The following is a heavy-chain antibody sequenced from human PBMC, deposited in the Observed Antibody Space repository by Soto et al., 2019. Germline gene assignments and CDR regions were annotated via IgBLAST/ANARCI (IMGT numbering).Heavy chain of an antibody. V-gene: IGHV4-39*01. Sequence: QLQLQESGPGLVKPSETLSLTCTVSGGSISSSSYYWGWIRQPPGKGLEWIGSIYYSGSTYYNPSRKSRVPMSVDTSNNQFSLKLSSATAADTAVYYCARGVIAAGYRVDKGARPNWFDPWGQGTLVTVSS. D-gene: IGHD6-13*01. CDR2: IYYSGST. CDR1: GGSISSSSYY. CDR3: ARGVIAAGYRVDKGARPNWFDP. J-gene: IGHJ5*02.